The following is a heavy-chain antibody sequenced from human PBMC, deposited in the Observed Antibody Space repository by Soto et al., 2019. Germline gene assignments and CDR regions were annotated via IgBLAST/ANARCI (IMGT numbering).Heavy chain of an antibody. D-gene: IGHD5-18*01. CDR3: ARGDTAMVIFDY. V-gene: IGHV1-69*13. J-gene: IGHJ4*02. CDR2: IIPIFGTA. CDR1: GGTFSSYA. Sequence: SVKVSCKASGGTFSSYAISWVRQAPGQGLEWMGGIIPIFGTANYAQKFQGRVTITADESTSTAYMELSSLRSEDTAVYYCARGDTAMVIFDYWGQGTLVTVSS.